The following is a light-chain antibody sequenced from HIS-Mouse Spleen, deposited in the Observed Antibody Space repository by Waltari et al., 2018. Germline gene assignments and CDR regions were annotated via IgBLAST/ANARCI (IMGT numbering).Light chain of an antibody. J-gene: IGLJ2*01. Sequence: SYELTQPPSVSVSPGQTARITCSGDALPKKYAYWYQQKSGQAPVLVIYEDNKRTSGIPERFAGSSSGTMATLTISGAQVEDEADYYCYSTDSSGNHRVFGGGTKLTVL. V-gene: IGLV3-10*01. CDR2: EDN. CDR3: YSTDSSGNHRV. CDR1: ALPKKY.